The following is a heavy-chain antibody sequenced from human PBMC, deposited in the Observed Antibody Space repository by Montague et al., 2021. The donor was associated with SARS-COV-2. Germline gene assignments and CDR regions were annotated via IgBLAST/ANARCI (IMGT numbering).Heavy chain of an antibody. Sequence: SETLSLTCSVSGGSIGSYYWSWLRQPPGKGLEWIGHINYSGSTTYSPSFKSRVTISIDTPKNQFSLKLSSVTAADTAVYYCARSLDPSGTYYLANWGQGTLVTVSS. J-gene: IGHJ4*02. CDR2: INYSGST. CDR1: GGSIGSYY. D-gene: IGHD3-10*01. CDR3: ARSLDPSGTYYLAN. V-gene: IGHV4-59*01.